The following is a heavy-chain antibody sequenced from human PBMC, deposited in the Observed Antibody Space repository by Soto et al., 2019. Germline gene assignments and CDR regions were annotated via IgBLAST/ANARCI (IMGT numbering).Heavy chain of an antibody. D-gene: IGHD2-21*02. Sequence: SETLSLTCTVSRGSISSGTNYWAWIRQPPGKGLEWIANIYYSGSTFYNPSLKSRVTISLDTSKNQFSLKLRSVTAADTAVYYCTRRHHVGVATADDFDYWGQGTLVTVSS. J-gene: IGHJ4*02. CDR1: RGSISSGTNY. V-gene: IGHV4-39*01. CDR2: IYYSGST. CDR3: TRRHHVGVATADDFDY.